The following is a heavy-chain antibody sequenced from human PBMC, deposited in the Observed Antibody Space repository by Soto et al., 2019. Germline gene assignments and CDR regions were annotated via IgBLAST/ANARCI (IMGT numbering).Heavy chain of an antibody. J-gene: IGHJ6*02. D-gene: IGHD3-16*01. Sequence: SVKVSCKASGDTFSSYAISWVRQAPGQGLEWMGGIIPIFGTANYAQKFQGRVTITADESTSTAYMELSSLRSEDTAVYYCARDRAYPPFYCYCGMDFWGQGTTVTVSS. CDR3: ARDRAYPPFYCYCGMDF. V-gene: IGHV1-69*13. CDR2: IIPIFGTA. CDR1: GDTFSSYA.